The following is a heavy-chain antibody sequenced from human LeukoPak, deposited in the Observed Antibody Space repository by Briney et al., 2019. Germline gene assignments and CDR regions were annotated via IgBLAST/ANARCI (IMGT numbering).Heavy chain of an antibody. CDR2: IYYSGST. J-gene: IGHJ4*02. Sequence: SQTLSLTCTVSGGSISSGGYFWSWIRQHPGKGLEWIGYIYYSGSTYYNPSLKSRVTISVDTSKNQFSLKLSSVTAADTAVYYCTRDVPRSSGYPDNWGQGTLVTVSS. V-gene: IGHV4-31*03. D-gene: IGHD3-22*01. CDR1: GGSISSGGYF. CDR3: TRDVPRSSGYPDN.